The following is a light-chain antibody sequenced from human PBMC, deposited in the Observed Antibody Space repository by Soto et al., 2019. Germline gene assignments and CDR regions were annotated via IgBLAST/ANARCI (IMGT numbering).Light chain of an antibody. CDR1: SSDVGGYSS. J-gene: IGLJ1*01. V-gene: IGLV2-14*01. CDR3: SSYTTGGSYV. CDR2: DVS. Sequence: QSALTQPASVSGSPGLSIAISCTGTSSDVGGYSSVSWYQQHPGKAPKLMIYDVSNRPSGVSNRFSGSKSGNTASLTISGLQAEDEGDYYCSSYTTGGSYVFGTGTKLTVL.